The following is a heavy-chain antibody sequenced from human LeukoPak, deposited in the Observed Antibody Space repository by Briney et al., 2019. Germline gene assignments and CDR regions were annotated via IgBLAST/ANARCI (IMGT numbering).Heavy chain of an antibody. V-gene: IGHV3-15*07. J-gene: IGHJ4*02. D-gene: IGHD5-24*01. CDR3: TPDIEMATIADLAY. CDR2: IKSKTDGGTT. Sequence: GGSLRLSRAASGFTFSNAWMNWVRQAPGKGLEWVGRIKSKTDGGTTDYAAPVKGRFTISRDDSKNTLYLQMNSLKTEDTAVYYCTPDIEMATIADLAYWGKGPPAPV. CDR1: GFTFSNAW.